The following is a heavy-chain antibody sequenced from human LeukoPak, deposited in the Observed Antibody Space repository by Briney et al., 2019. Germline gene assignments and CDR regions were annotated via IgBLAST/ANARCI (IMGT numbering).Heavy chain of an antibody. D-gene: IGHD3-9*01. CDR1: GFTFSDYY. CDR3: ARDGHYDILTGYFQD. V-gene: IGHV3-11*01. Sequence: GGSLRLSCAASGFTFSDYYMSWIRQAPGKGLEWVSYITNSGTTIYYADSVKGRFTISRDNAKNSLYLQMNSLRAEDTAVYYCARDGHYDILTGYFQDWGQGTLVTVSS. J-gene: IGHJ1*01. CDR2: ITNSGTTI.